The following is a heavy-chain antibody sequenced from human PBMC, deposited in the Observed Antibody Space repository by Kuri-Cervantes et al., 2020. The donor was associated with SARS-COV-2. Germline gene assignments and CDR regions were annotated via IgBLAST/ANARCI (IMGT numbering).Heavy chain of an antibody. CDR2: VRGKANNYAT. CDR3: AKCRGDFLSGYYLDY. D-gene: IGHD3-3*01. V-gene: IGHV3-73*01. Sequence: GGSLRLSCEVSGFLFSASAIHWVRQASGKGLEWVGRVRGKANNYATAYAASVKGRFTISRDDSKNMAYLQMNSLRAEDTAVYYCAKCRGDFLSGYYLDYWGQGTLVTVSS. CDR1: GFLFSASA. J-gene: IGHJ4*02.